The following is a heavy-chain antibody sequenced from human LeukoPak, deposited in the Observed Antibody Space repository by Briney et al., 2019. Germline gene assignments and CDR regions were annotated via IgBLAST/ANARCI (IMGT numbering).Heavy chain of an antibody. V-gene: IGHV4-39*01. J-gene: IGHJ4*02. CDR2: IYYSGST. CDR1: GGSISSSSYY. CDR3: ASQDTGFDY. D-gene: IGHD3-10*01. Sequence: SETLSLTCTVSGGSISSSSYYWGWIRQPPGKGLEWVGSIYYSGSTYYIPSLKSRVTLSVDTSKNQFSLKLSSVTAADTAVYYCASQDTGFDYWGQGTLVTVSS.